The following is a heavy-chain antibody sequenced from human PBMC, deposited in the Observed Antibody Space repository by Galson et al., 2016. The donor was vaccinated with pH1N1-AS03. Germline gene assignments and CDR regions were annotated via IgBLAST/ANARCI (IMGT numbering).Heavy chain of an antibody. V-gene: IGHV3-11*01. J-gene: IGHJ4*02. CDR1: GFTFSGYY. CDR3: ARGASASDY. Sequence: SLRLSCAASGFTFSGYYMTWIRQAPGKGLEWLSYISDSGTSIYYADSVKGRFTISRDNAKNSLYLKMNSPSAEDTAVYYSARGASASDYWGQGTLVTVSS. CDR2: ISDSGTSI.